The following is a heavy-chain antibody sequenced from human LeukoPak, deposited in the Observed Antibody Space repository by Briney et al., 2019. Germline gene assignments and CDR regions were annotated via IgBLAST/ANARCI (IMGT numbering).Heavy chain of an antibody. CDR3: ATLAFDYAVAFIFDP. CDR2: FDPEDGET. CDR1: GYTLTELS. V-gene: IGHV1-24*01. Sequence: ASVKVSCKVSGYTLTELSMHWVRQAPGKGLEWMGGFDPEDGETIYAQKFQGRVTMTEDTSTDTAYMELSSLRSEDTAVYYCATLAFDYAVAFIFDPWAREPWSPSPQ. D-gene: IGHD4/OR15-4a*01. J-gene: IGHJ5*02.